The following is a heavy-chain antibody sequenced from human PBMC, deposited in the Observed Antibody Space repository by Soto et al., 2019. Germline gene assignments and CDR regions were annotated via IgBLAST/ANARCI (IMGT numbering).Heavy chain of an antibody. CDR1: GGSFSGYY. CDR3: ARGRIWFDP. J-gene: IGHJ5*02. CDR2: INHSGST. Sequence: SETLSLTCAVYGGSFSGYYWSWIRQPPGKGPEWIGEINHSGSTNYNPSLKSRVTISVDTSKNQFSLKLSSVTAADTAVYYCARGRIWFDPWGQGTLVTVSS. V-gene: IGHV4-34*01.